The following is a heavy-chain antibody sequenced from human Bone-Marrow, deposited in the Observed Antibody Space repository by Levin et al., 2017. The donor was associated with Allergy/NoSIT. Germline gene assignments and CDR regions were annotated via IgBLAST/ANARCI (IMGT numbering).Heavy chain of an antibody. Sequence: GESLKISCAASGFTFSDYYMSWIRQAPGKGLEWVSYISSSSSYTNYADSVKGRFTISRDNAKNSLYLQMNSLRAEDTAVYYCARDTYYDILTGYYRDAYYYYYMDVWGKGTTVTVSS. D-gene: IGHD3-9*01. CDR2: ISSSSSYT. V-gene: IGHV3-11*05. CDR1: GFTFSDYY. CDR3: ARDTYYDILTGYYRDAYYYYYMDV. J-gene: IGHJ6*03.